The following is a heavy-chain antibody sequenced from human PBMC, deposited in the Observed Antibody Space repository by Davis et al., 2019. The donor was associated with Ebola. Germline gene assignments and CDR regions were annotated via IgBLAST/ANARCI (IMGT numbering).Heavy chain of an antibody. Sequence: MPSETLSLTCAVSGGSISSSNWWSWVRQPPGKGLEWIGEIYHSGSTNYNPSLKSRVTISVDKSKNQFSLKLSSVTAADTAVYYCARASIAVVATGWFDPWGQGTLVTVSS. V-gene: IGHV4-4*02. J-gene: IGHJ5*02. D-gene: IGHD6-19*01. CDR2: IYHSGST. CDR3: ARASIAVVATGWFDP. CDR1: GGSISSSNW.